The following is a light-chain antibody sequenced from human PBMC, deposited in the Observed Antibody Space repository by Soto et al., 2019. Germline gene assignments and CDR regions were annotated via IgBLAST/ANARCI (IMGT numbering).Light chain of an antibody. CDR2: EGS. CDR1: SSDVGSYNL. CDR3: CSYAGSSTFVV. Sequence: QSALTQPASVSGSPGQSITISCTGTSSDVGSYNLVSWYQQHPGKAPKLMIYEGSKRPSGVSTRFSGSKSGHTASLTISGLKAEDESDYYCCSYAGSSTFVVFGGGTKLTVL. V-gene: IGLV2-23*03. J-gene: IGLJ2*01.